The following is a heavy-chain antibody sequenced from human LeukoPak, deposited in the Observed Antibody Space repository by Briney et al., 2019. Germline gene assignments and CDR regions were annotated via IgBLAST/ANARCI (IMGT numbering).Heavy chain of an antibody. CDR1: GGSFSGYY. D-gene: IGHD6-13*01. J-gene: IGHJ4*02. CDR3: ARLLRQQAYYFDY. CDR2: INHSGST. Sequence: SETLSLTCAVYGGSFSGYYWSWIRQPPGKGLEWIGEINHSGSTNYNPSLKSRVTISVDTSKNQFSLKLSSVTAADTAVYYCARLLRQQAYYFDYWGQGTLVTVSS. V-gene: IGHV4-34*01.